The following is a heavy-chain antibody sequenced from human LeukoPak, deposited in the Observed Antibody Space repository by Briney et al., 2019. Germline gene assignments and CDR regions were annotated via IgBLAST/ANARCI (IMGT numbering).Heavy chain of an antibody. J-gene: IGHJ4*02. Sequence: GGSLRLSCAASGFTFSSYEMNWVRKAPGKGLEWVSYISSSGSTIYYADSVKGRFSISRDNAKNSLYLQMNSLIAEDTAVYYCARDRGKGGDCSSTSCYGLGYWGQGTLVTVSS. CDR1: GFTFSSYE. D-gene: IGHD2-2*01. CDR3: ARDRGKGGDCSSTSCYGLGY. V-gene: IGHV3-48*03. CDR2: ISSSGSTI.